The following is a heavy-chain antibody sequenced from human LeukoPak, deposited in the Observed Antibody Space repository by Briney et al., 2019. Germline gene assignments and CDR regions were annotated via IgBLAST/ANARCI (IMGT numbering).Heavy chain of an antibody. J-gene: IGHJ4*02. CDR3: ARALEYSGGYYATYYFDY. V-gene: IGHV3-33*05. D-gene: IGHD6-19*01. CDR2: ISYDGGNK. Sequence: ARSLSLSCAASGFTFSTYGMHWVRQAPGKGLDWVAVISYDGGNKYYADSVKGRFTISRDNSKNNLYLQMNGLRAEDTAVYYCARALEYSGGYYATYYFDYWGQEILDPVSS. CDR1: GFTFSTYG.